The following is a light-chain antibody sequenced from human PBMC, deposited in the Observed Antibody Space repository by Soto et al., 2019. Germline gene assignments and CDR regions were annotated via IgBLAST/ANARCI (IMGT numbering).Light chain of an antibody. CDR3: QKFNTAPLT. CDR1: QDISDY. J-gene: IGKJ5*01. CDR2: SAS. Sequence: DIQMTQSPSSLSASVGDRVTITCRASQDISDYLAWYQQKPGKVPQLLIYSASTLQSGVPSRFSGSGSGTDFTLTISSLQPEDVATYYCQKFNTAPLTFGQGTRLEIK. V-gene: IGKV1-27*01.